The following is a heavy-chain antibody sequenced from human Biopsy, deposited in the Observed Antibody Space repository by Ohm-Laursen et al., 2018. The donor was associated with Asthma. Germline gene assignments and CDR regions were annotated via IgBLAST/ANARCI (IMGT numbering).Heavy chain of an antibody. CDR2: IFFDGSNK. J-gene: IGHJ1*01. V-gene: IGHV3-30*14. CDR1: GFTFGDYW. Sequence: SLRLSCAASGFTFGDYWMSWVRQVPGKGLEWVAGIFFDGSNKYYADSVKGRFTISRDNSKNTLFLQMDSLRAEDTAVYYCARTFHFWSPYHAEHYQLWGQGTLVTVSS. D-gene: IGHD3-3*02. CDR3: ARTFHFWSPYHAEHYQL.